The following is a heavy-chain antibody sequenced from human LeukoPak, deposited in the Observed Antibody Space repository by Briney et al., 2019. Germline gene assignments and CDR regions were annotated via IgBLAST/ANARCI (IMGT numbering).Heavy chain of an antibody. CDR2: ISRSSSYI. Sequence: GGSLRLSCAASGFTFSTYSMNWVRQAPGKGLEWVSSISRSSSYIYYADSMKGRFIISRDNAENSQYLQMNSLRAEDTAVYYCARTYGDPTRDAFDIWGQGTMVTVSS. V-gene: IGHV3-21*01. J-gene: IGHJ3*02. CDR3: ARTYGDPTRDAFDI. D-gene: IGHD4-17*01. CDR1: GFTFSTYS.